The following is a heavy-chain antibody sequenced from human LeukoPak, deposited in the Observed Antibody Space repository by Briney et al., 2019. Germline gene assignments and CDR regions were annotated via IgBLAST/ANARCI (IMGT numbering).Heavy chain of an antibody. D-gene: IGHD3-9*01. CDR2: IYTSGST. CDR1: SGSVSNSHYY. Sequence: SETLSLTCTVSSGSVSNSHYYWAWVRQPPGKGLEWLGRIYTSGSTNYNPSLKSRVTISVDTSKKQFSLKLSSVTAADTAVYYCARDYFHKFDPWGQGILVTVSS. J-gene: IGHJ5*02. V-gene: IGHV4-39*07. CDR3: ARDYFHKFDP.